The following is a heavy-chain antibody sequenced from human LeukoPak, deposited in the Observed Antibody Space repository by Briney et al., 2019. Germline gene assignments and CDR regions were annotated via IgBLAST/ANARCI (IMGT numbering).Heavy chain of an antibody. Sequence: GESLKISCKGSGYSFTSYWIGWVRQMPGKGLEWMGIIYPGDSDTRYSPSFQGQVTISADKSISTAYLQWSSLKASDTAMYYCARGVRDYGSGAYYSDYWGQGTLVTVSS. CDR2: IYPGDSDT. CDR1: GYSFTSYW. J-gene: IGHJ4*02. V-gene: IGHV5-51*01. CDR3: ARGVRDYGSGAYYSDY. D-gene: IGHD3-10*01.